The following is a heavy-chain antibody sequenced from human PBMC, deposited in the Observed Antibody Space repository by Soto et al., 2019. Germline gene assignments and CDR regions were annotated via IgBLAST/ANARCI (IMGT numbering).Heavy chain of an antibody. Sequence: SETLSLTCSISGGSFSSGGFYWAWMRQVPGSGMEWIGHVYNTETTRYRLPLRTRQPMSIDTSANLFSMKLTYVTAADTAIHYCGRGFYGSGGGDVWGKGSLGTVAS. CDR2: VYNTETT. CDR3: GRGFYGSGGGDV. CDR1: GGSFSSGGFY. D-gene: IGHD3-10*01. V-gene: IGHV4-31*03. J-gene: IGHJ4*02.